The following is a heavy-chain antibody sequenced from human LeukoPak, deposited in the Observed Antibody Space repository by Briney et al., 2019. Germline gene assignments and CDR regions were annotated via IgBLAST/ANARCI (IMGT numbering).Heavy chain of an antibody. D-gene: IGHD6-13*01. J-gene: IGHJ4*02. CDR3: ARAGGYSSSYIYYFDY. CDR2: IYSGGST. Sequence: GGTLRLSCAASGFTVSSNYMNWVRQAPGKGLEWVSVIYSGGSTYYADSVKARFTVSRDNCKNTLYLQMNSLRAEDTAVYYCARAGGYSSSYIYYFDYWGQGTLVTVSS. V-gene: IGHV3-53*01. CDR1: GFTVSSNY.